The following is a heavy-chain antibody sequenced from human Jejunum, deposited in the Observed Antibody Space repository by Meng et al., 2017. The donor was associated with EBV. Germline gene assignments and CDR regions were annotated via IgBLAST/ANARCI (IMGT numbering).Heavy chain of an antibody. J-gene: IGHJ5*02. D-gene: IGHD5-12*01. Sequence: QVQLQQSGLGLVKPSETLALTCRVSGDSVTGYNYWTCIQQPPGKGLEWIGNLYYAGKAIYKPSLQSRVTISVDTSKNQISLKVTSVTAADTAIYYCARGRGYDYGDSWGQGTLVTVSS. V-gene: IGHV4-61*01. CDR1: GDSVTGYNY. CDR3: ARGRGYDYGDS. CDR2: LYYAGKA.